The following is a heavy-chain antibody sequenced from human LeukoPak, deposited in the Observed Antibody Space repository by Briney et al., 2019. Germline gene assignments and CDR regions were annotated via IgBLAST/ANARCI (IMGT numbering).Heavy chain of an antibody. CDR1: GSSLTTRGVG. CDR2: IYWDDDK. Sequence: ESGPTLVKPTQTLTLTCSFSGSSLTTRGVGVAWIRQPPAKALEWLALIYWDDDKAYSPSLKHRLTITKDTSKNQVVLTMTNMDPVDTATYFCALRPKSGANWFDPWGQGTLVTVSS. J-gene: IGHJ5*02. CDR3: ALRPKSGANWFDP. D-gene: IGHD1-26*01. V-gene: IGHV2-5*02.